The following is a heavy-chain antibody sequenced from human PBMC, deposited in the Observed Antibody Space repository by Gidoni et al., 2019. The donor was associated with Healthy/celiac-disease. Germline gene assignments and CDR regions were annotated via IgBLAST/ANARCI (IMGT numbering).Heavy chain of an antibody. V-gene: IGHV4-39*01. J-gene: IGHJ3*02. CDR1: GGSISSSSYY. CDR3: ASYKGDWGIQLWFDAFDI. Sequence: QLQLQESGPGLVKPSETLSLTCTVSGGSISSSSYYWGWIRQPPGKGLEWIGSIYYSGSTYYNPSLKSRVTISVDTSKNQFSLKLSSVTAADTAVYYCASYKGDWGIQLWFDAFDIWSQGTMVTVSS. CDR2: IYYSGST. D-gene: IGHD5-18*01.